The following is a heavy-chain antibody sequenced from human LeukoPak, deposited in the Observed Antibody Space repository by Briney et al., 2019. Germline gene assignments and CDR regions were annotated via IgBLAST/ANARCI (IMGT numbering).Heavy chain of an antibody. CDR3: ARGTRDGYNWGLGWYFDL. CDR2: IYYSGST. CDR1: GGSISSSSYY. D-gene: IGHD5-24*01. V-gene: IGHV4-39*07. J-gene: IGHJ2*01. Sequence: PSETLSLTCTVSGGSISSSSYYWGWIRQPPGKGLEWIGSIYYSGSTYYNPSLKSRVTISVDTSKNQFSLKLSSVTAADTAVYYCARGTRDGYNWGLGWYFDLWGRGTLVTVSS.